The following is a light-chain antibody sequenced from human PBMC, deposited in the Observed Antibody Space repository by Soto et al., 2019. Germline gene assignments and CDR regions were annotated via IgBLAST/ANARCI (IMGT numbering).Light chain of an antibody. CDR1: ESLSPH. CDR3: QQYNNWPYS. CDR2: GPS. J-gene: IGKJ5*01. Sequence: IVLTQSPGTLSLSPGETATLSCRASESLSPHSIAWYQQKPGQAPRLLIYGPSGRATGIPDRIRGSGSGTDFTLTISGLQSEDSAIYFCQQYNNWPYSFGQGTRLEIK. V-gene: IGKV3D-15*01.